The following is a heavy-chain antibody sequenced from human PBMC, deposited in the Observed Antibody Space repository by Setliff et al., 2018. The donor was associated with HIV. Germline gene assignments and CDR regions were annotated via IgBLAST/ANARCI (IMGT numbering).Heavy chain of an antibody. V-gene: IGHV3-73*01. CDR3: TGWGSGWPQNY. CDR2: IRTKINNYAT. J-gene: IGHJ4*02. CDR1: GFTFSGSA. D-gene: IGHD6-19*01. Sequence: GGSLRLSCAASGFTFSGSAIHWVRQASGRGLEWIGRIRTKINNYATTYTPSVKDRFIISRDDSKNTAFLQMNSLKSEDTAVYYCTGWGSGWPQNYWGQGTLVTVSS.